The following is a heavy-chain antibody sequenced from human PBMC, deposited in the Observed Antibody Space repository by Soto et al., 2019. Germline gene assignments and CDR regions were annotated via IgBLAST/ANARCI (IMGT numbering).Heavy chain of an antibody. CDR3: AHGPYSSGYFSPPIY. V-gene: IGHV1-69*13. Sequence: SVKVSCKASGGTFSSYAISWVRQAPGQGLEWMGGIIPIFGTANYAQKFQGRVTITADESTSTAYMELSSLRSEDTAVYYCAHGPYSSGYFSPPIYWGRGTLVTVSS. J-gene: IGHJ4*02. CDR2: IIPIFGTA. D-gene: IGHD3-22*01. CDR1: GGTFSSYA.